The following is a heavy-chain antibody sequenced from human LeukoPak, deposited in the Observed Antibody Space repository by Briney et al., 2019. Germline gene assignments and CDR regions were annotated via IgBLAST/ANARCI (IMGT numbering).Heavy chain of an antibody. V-gene: IGHV1-2*02. CDR2: INPNSGGT. CDR1: GYTFTDYY. CDR3: ARAGGGYYYDSSGYQGSNYYYYGMDV. Sequence: ASVKVSCKASGYTFTDYYMHWVRQAPGQGLEWLGWINPNSGGTHYAQKFQDRVTMTRDTSTSTAYMELSSLRSEDTAVYYCARAGGGYYYDSSGYQGSNYYYYGMDVWGQGTTVTVSS. J-gene: IGHJ6*02. D-gene: IGHD3-22*01.